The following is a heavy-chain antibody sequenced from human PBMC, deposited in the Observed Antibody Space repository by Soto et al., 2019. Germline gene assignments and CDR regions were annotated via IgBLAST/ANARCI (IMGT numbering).Heavy chain of an antibody. J-gene: IGHJ4*02. CDR2: INDSGGT. CDR1: GGSFSGYY. Sequence: SETLSLTCAVYGGSFSGYYWTWIRLPPGKGLEWIGEINDSGGTDYNPSLKSRVTISLDTSKNRLSLKLSSVTAAATAVYYCVRCRKGFSCSCYGDWGQGTLFGVSS. D-gene: IGHD6-13*01. CDR3: VRCRKGFSCSCYGD. V-gene: IGHV4-34*01.